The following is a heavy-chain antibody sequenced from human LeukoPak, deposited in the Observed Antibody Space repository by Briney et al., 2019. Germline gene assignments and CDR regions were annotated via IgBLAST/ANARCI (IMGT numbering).Heavy chain of an antibody. CDR1: GFSFSSYW. Sequence: PGGSLRLSCVASGFSFSSYWMIWVRQAPGKGLEWVASINPDGSEKYYVDAVKGRFAVYRDNAKNSLYLQMNSLRVEDTAEYYCASVQSSGGWGQGTLVTVSS. J-gene: IGHJ4*02. V-gene: IGHV3-7*02. CDR2: INPDGSEK. D-gene: IGHD3-16*01. CDR3: ASVQSSGG.